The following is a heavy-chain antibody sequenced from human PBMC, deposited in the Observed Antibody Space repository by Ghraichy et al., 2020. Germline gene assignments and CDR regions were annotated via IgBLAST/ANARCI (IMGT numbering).Heavy chain of an antibody. CDR2: ISDGSEYI. CDR3: ARDGHCSGGTCYRDWFDP. V-gene: IGHV3-21*01. CDR1: GFTFSTYR. D-gene: IGHD2-15*01. Sequence: GESLNISCAASGFTFSTYRMTWVRQAPGKGLEWVSSISDGSEYIYYADSVKGRFTISRDNARNSLYLQMNSLRADDTAVYFCARDGHCSGGTCYRDWFDPWGQGTLVTVTS. J-gene: IGHJ5*02.